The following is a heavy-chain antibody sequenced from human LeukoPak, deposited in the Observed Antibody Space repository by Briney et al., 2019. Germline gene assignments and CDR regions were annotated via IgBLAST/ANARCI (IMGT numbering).Heavy chain of an antibody. J-gene: IGHJ4*02. V-gene: IGHV4-34*01. CDR2: INHSGST. Sequence: SETLSLTCAVYGGSFSGYYWSWIRQPPGKGLEWIGEINHSGSTNYNPYLKSRVTISVDTSKNQFSLKLSSVTAADTAVYYCARGGAVYDYVWGSYRYPDYWGQGTLVTVSS. D-gene: IGHD3-16*02. CDR1: GGSFSGYY. CDR3: ARGGAVYDYVWGSYRYPDY.